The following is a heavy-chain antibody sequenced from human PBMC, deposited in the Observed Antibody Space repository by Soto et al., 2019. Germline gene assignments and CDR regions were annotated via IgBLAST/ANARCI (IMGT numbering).Heavy chain of an antibody. J-gene: IGHJ5*02. CDR3: ARARTWFDP. V-gene: IGHV1-8*01. CDR2: MNPNRGNT. CDR1: GYTFTSYD. Sequence: ASEKVSCKASGYTFTSYDINWLRQSTGQGFEWMGWMNPNRGNTGYAQKFQGRVTMTRNTSISTAYMELSSLRAEDTAVYYCARARTWFDPWGQGTLVTVSS.